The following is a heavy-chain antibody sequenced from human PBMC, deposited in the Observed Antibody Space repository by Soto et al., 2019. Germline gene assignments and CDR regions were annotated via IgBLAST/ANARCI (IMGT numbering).Heavy chain of an antibody. CDR1: GYTFTNYA. CDR2: INPSGGST. V-gene: IGHV1-46*01. Sequence: ASVKVSCKASGYTFTNYAIHWVRQAPGQRLEWMGWINPSGGSTSYAQKFQGRVTMTRDTSTSTVYMELSSLRSEDTAVYYCARDYRFGGGILPEDAFDIWGQGTMVTVSS. J-gene: IGHJ3*02. CDR3: ARDYRFGGGILPEDAFDI. D-gene: IGHD3-16*02.